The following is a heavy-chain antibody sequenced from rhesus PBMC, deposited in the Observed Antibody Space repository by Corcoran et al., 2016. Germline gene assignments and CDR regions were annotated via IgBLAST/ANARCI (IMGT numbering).Heavy chain of an antibody. CDR1: SGSLRRNY. CDR3: ARDKSTACTRRVYFDY. V-gene: IGHV4-160*01. CDR2: ISGSGVST. D-gene: IGHD5-24*01. J-gene: IGHJ4*01. Sequence: QMQLQESGPVLVTPSATLSLPCAVSSGSLRRNYGSWIRHPHGQELEWVGRISGSGVSTDYNPPTNSRATISLDTYKNHVSLKLISVTSGDTAVDYAARDKSTACTRRVYFDYWGQGVLVTVSS.